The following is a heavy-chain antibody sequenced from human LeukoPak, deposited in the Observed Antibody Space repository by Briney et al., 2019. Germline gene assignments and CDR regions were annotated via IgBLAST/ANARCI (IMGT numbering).Heavy chain of an antibody. CDR1: GYTFTSYA. D-gene: IGHD4-23*01. V-gene: IGHV1-3*01. CDR2: INAGNGNT. Sequence: ASVKVSCKASGYTFTSYAMHWVRQAPGQRLEWMGWINAGNGNTKYSRKFQGRATITRDTSASTAYMELSSLRSEDTAVYYCARDRRYGGNSDIDYWGQGTLVTVSS. CDR3: ARDRRYGGNSDIDY. J-gene: IGHJ4*02.